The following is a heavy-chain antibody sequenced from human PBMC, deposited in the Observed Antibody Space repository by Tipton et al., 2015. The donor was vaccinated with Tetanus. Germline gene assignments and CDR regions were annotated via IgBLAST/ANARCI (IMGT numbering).Heavy chain of an antibody. CDR2: IWYDGSNK. Sequence: QLVQSGGGVVQPGRSLRLSCAASGFTFSSYGMHWVRQAPGKGLEWVAVIWYDGSNKYYADSVKGRFTISRDNSKNTLYLQMNSLRAEDTAVYYCARMGPIHYYDSSGYYTPNPWEPSIDYWGQGTLVTVSS. J-gene: IGHJ4*02. CDR3: ARMGPIHYYDSSGYYTPNPWEPSIDY. V-gene: IGHV3-33*01. D-gene: IGHD3-22*01. CDR1: GFTFSSYG.